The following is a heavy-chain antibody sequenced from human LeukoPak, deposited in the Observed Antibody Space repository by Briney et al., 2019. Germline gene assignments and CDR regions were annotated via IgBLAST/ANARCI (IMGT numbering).Heavy chain of an antibody. CDR2: INHSGST. CDR1: GGSFSGYY. J-gene: IGHJ4*02. CDR3: ARLAAVSRTPNYFDY. Sequence: KSSETLSLTCAVYGGSFSGYYWSWIRQPPGKGLEWIGEINHSGSTNYNPPLKSRVTISVDTSKNQFSLKLSSVTAADTAVYYCARLAAVSRTPNYFDYWGQGTLVTVSS. V-gene: IGHV4-34*01. D-gene: IGHD6-13*01.